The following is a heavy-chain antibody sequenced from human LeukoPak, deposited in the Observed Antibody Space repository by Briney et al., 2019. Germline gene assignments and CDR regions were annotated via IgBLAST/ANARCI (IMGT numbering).Heavy chain of an antibody. CDR1: GFTFSSYA. CDR3: AKPWGLTGGCFDY. V-gene: IGHV3-23*01. J-gene: IGHJ4*02. CDR2: ISGSGGST. Sequence: GGSLRLSCAASGFTFSSYAMSWVRQAPGKGLERVSAISGSGGSTYYADSVKGRFTISRDNSQDTLYLQMNGLRAEDTAVYYCAKPWGLTGGCFDYWGQGTLVTVSS. D-gene: IGHD3-16*01.